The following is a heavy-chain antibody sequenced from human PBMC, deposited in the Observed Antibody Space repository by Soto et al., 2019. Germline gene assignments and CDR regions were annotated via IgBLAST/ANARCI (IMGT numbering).Heavy chain of an antibody. J-gene: IGHJ4*02. CDR3: ARSSYGSRVDY. CDR1: GGSFSGYY. V-gene: IGHV4-34*01. CDR2: VTHSGST. D-gene: IGHD3-10*01. Sequence: QVQLQQWGAGLLKPSETLSLTCAVYGGSFSGYYWSWIRQPPGKGLEWIGEVTHSGSTNYNPSLKSRVTISVDTSKTQFSLKLSSVTAADTAVYYCARSSYGSRVDYWGQGTLVTVSS.